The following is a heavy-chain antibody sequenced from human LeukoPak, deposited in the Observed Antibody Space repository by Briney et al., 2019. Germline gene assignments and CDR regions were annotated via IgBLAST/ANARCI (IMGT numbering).Heavy chain of an antibody. CDR3: AREAVTEGPFDY. Sequence: PGGSLRLSCAASGFTFSDYYMSWIRQAPGKGLKWVSYISSSGSTIYYADSMKGRFTISRDNAKNSLYLQMNSLRAEDTAVYYCAREAVTEGPFDYWGQGTLVTVSS. D-gene: IGHD4-11*01. V-gene: IGHV3-11*01. CDR1: GFTFSDYY. J-gene: IGHJ4*02. CDR2: ISSSGSTI.